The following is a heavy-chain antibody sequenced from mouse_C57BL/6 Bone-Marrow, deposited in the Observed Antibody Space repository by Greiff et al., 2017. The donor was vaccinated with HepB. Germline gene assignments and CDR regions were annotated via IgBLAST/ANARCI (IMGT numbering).Heavy chain of an antibody. CDR3: ARDYGSLRYFDV. J-gene: IGHJ1*03. D-gene: IGHD1-1*01. Sequence: QVQLQQPGAELVKPGASVKLSCKASGYTFTSYWMHWVKQRPGQGLEWIGMIHPNSGSTNYNEKFKSKATLTVDKSSSTAYMQLSSLTSEDSAVYYCARDYGSLRYFDVWGTGTTVTVSS. CDR2: IHPNSGST. V-gene: IGHV1-64*01. CDR1: GYTFTSYW.